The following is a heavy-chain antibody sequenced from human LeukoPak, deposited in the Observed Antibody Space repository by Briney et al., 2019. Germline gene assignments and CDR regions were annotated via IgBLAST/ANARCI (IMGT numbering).Heavy chain of an antibody. Sequence: RSQTLSLTCAISGDSVSSNSAAWNWIRQSPSRGLEWLGRTYYRSKWYNDYAVSVKSRITINPDTSKNQFSLQLNSVTPEGTAVYYCARVRYCSSTSCYRQYYYYGMDVWGQGTTVTVSS. CDR3: ARVRYCSSTSCYRQYYYYGMDV. D-gene: IGHD2-2*01. CDR2: TYYRSKWYN. V-gene: IGHV6-1*01. J-gene: IGHJ6*02. CDR1: GDSVSSNSAA.